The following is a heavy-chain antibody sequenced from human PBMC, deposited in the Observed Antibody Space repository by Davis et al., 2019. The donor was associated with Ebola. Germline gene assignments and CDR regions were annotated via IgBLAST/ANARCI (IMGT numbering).Heavy chain of an antibody. V-gene: IGHV1-46*01. Sequence: AASVKVSCKASGYTFTGYYMHWVRQAPGQGLEWMGIINPSDGTTTFAQNFQGRVTMTRDTSTSTVYMELSSLRSEDTALYYCARGRNWNDTGGYSDYWGQGTLVTVSS. CDR2: INPSDGTT. CDR1: GYTFTGYY. J-gene: IGHJ4*02. D-gene: IGHD1-20*01. CDR3: ARGRNWNDTGGYSDY.